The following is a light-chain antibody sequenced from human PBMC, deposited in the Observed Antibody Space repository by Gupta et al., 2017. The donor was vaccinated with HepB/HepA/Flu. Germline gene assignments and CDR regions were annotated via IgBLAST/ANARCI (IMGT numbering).Light chain of an antibody. CDR2: EVN. CDR3: CSYASGIYV. V-gene: IGLV2-23*02. J-gene: IGLJ1*01. Sequence: QSALTQPASVSGSPGPSITISCTRTSSDIGSYNLVSWYQQHPGKAPKLMIYEVNKRPSGIFNRFSGSKSGNTASLTISGLQAEDEADYYCCSYASGIYVFGTGTKVTVL. CDR1: SSDIGSYNL.